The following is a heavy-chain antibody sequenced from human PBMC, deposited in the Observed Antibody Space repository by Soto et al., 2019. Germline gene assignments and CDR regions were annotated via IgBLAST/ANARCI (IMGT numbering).Heavy chain of an antibody. V-gene: IGHV4-34*01. CDR1: GGSFSGYY. J-gene: IGHJ2*01. D-gene: IGHD3-10*01. Sequence: QVQLQQWGAGLLKPSETLSLTCAVYGGSFSGYYWSWIRQPPGKGLEWIGEINHSGSTNYNPSLKSHVTISVDTSKNQFSLKLSSVTAADTAVYYCARGLMVRGVIITEPHWYFDLWGRGTLVTVSS. CDR3: ARGLMVRGVIITEPHWYFDL. CDR2: INHSGST.